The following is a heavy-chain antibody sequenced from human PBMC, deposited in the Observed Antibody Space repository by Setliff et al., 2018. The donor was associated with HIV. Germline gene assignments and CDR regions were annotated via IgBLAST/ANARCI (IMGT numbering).Heavy chain of an antibody. CDR2: IYNSGST. CDR1: GYSISSGYY. CDR3: TRQPTYCSSTSCYGGDFDY. Sequence: PSETLSLTCAASGYSISSGYYWGWIRQPPRKGLEWIGSIYNSGSTYYNPSLKSRVTISVDTSKNQFSLKLSSVTAADTAVYYCTRQPTYCSSTSCYGGDFDYWGQGTLVTVSS. D-gene: IGHD2-2*01. J-gene: IGHJ4*02. V-gene: IGHV4-38-2*01.